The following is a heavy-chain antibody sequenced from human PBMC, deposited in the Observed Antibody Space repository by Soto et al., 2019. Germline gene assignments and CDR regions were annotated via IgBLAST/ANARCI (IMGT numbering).Heavy chain of an antibody. J-gene: IGHJ4*02. Sequence: QVHLVESGGGVVQPGRSLSLSCAASGFSFNTYGMHWVRQAPGKGREWVAVISSDGSKEYYADSVKGRFPISRDNSENTLYLQMNSLRPEDTAVYSFAKDFYNKVSYRLGICHYRGQGTQVTVSS. D-gene: IGHD1-1*01. V-gene: IGHV3-30*18. CDR3: AKDFYNKVSYRLGICHY. CDR1: GFSFNTYG. CDR2: ISSDGSKE.